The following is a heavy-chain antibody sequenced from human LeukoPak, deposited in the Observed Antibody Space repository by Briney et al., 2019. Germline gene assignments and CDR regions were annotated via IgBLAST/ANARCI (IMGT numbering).Heavy chain of an antibody. CDR1: GFTFSSYA. CDR2: ISGSGGST. J-gene: IGHJ4*02. CDR3: AKDRGASCYNIFDY. Sequence: GGSLRLSCAASGFTFSSYAMTWVRQGQGKGLEWVSGISGSGGSTYYADSVKGRFTISRDNSKNTLYLQMNSLRAEDTAVYYCAKDRGASCYNIFDYWGQGTLVTVSS. D-gene: IGHD2-2*02. V-gene: IGHV3-23*01.